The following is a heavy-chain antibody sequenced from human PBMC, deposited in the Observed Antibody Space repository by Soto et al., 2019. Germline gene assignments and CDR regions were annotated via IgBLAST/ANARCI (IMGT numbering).Heavy chain of an antibody. J-gene: IGHJ4*02. V-gene: IGHV3-30-3*01. CDR2: ISKDGSNI. CDR1: GFTFSTYA. CDR3: VRDRRNYDSSAPYAH. Sequence: GGSLRLSCAASGFTFSTYAMHWVRQSPGKGLDWMAVISKDGSNIYYADSVKGRFTISRDNSKNTLYLQMNSLRAEDTAVYYCVRDRRNYDSSAPYAHWGQGTLVTVSS. D-gene: IGHD3-22*01.